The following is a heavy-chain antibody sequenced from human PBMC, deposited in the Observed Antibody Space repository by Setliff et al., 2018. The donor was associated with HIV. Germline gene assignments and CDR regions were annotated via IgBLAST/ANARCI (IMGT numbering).Heavy chain of an antibody. J-gene: IGHJ4*01. D-gene: IGHD2-21*01. CDR2: INPETGDP. CDR3: ATGIPSDLDY. Sequence: ASVKVSCKTSGYRFIGHYLHWVRLAPGQGPEWVGWINPETGDPNYAQKFRGRVLMTRDTSITTAFLHVAKLTSDDTAIYYCATGIPSDLDYWGQGTLGTVS. CDR1: GYRFIGHY. V-gene: IGHV1-2*02.